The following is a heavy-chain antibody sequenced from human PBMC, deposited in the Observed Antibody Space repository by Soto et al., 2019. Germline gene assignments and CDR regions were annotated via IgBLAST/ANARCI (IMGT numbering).Heavy chain of an antibody. CDR2: ISGSGDST. Sequence: HPGGSLRLSCAASGFTFSSYAMNWVRQAPGKGLKWVSVISGSGDSTYYADSVKGRFTISRDNSKNTVSLEMTSLRAEDTAVYYCAKGGRQWLVTSDFNYWGQGALVTVSS. J-gene: IGHJ4*02. D-gene: IGHD6-19*01. CDR1: GFTFSSYA. V-gene: IGHV3-23*01. CDR3: AKGGRQWLVTSDFNY.